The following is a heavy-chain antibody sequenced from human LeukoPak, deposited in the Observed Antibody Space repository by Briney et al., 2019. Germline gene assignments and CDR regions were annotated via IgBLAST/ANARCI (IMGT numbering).Heavy chain of an antibody. CDR1: GFTFSSYA. D-gene: IGHD4-23*01. CDR3: AKPPMVVIRTTYYYYYMDV. Sequence: GGSLRLSCAASGFTFSSYAMSWVRQAPGKGLGWVSPISGSGGTTYYADSVKGRFTISRDNSKNTLYLQMNSLRAEDTAVYYCAKPPMVVIRTTYYYYYMDVWGKGTTVTVSS. CDR2: ISGSGGTT. J-gene: IGHJ6*03. V-gene: IGHV3-23*01.